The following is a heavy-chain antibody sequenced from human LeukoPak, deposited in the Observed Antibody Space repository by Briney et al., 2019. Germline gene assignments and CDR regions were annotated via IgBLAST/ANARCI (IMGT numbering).Heavy chain of an antibody. CDR2: IIPIFGTA. Sequence: ASVKVSCKTSGYTFTGYYMHWVRQAPGQGLEWMGGIIPIFGTANYAQKFQGRVTITADESTSTAYMELSSLRSEDTAVYYCANSGYDSDYYYYYGMDVWGQGTTVTVSS. V-gene: IGHV1-69*13. D-gene: IGHD5-12*01. J-gene: IGHJ6*02. CDR1: GYTFTGYY. CDR3: ANSGYDSDYYYYYGMDV.